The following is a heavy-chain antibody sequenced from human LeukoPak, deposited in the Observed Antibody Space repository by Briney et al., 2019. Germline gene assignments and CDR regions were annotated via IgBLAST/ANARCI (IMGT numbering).Heavy chain of an antibody. CDR1: GSSISSYY. J-gene: IGHJ4*02. V-gene: IGHV4-59*08. Sequence: SETLSLTCSDSGSSISSYYWSWIRQPPGKGLEWIGHIYDSGSTKYNPSLKSRVTISVDTSKNQFSLTLSSLTAAYTAVYYCGAHTAGRGSGYWGQGILVAVSS. D-gene: IGHD5-12*01. CDR3: GAHTAGRGSGY. CDR2: IYDSGST.